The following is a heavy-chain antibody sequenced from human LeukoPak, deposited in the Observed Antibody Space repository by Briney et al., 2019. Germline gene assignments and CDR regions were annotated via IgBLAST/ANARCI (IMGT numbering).Heavy chain of an antibody. Sequence: GGSLRLSCAASGFTFSSYSMNWVRQAPGKGLEWVSSINSDSRLMYYAESVKGRFTISRDNARNSLYLQMNSLRAEDTAVYYCIRDLFDDYSLDYWGQGALVTVSS. CDR3: IRDLFDDYSLDY. CDR1: GFTFSSYS. J-gene: IGHJ4*02. CDR2: INSDSRLM. D-gene: IGHD3-16*01. V-gene: IGHV3-21*01.